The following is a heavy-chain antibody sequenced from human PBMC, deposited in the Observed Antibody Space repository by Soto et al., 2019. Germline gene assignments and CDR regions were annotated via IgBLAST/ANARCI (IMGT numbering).Heavy chain of an antibody. V-gene: IGHV3-48*03. D-gene: IGHD2-21*01. CDR3: TSGAWVIHYFDY. Sequence: PGGSLRLACAACGVTVSIYEMNWVRQAPGRGLEWISYISSTDSTTYYADSVKGRFTISRDNAKNSLYLQMNSLTAEDTAVYYCTSGAWVIHYFDYWGQGALVTVSS. CDR2: ISSTDSTT. CDR1: GVTVSIYE. J-gene: IGHJ4*02.